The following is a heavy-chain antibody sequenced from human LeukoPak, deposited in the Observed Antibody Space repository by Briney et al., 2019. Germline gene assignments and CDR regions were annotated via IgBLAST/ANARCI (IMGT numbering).Heavy chain of an antibody. Sequence: ASVKVSCKASGYTFTSYGISWVRQAPGQGLEWMGRINPLSGGTNFAQKFQGRVTMTRDTSISTAYMELSRLRSDDTAVYYCARDGPTVTNAFDIWGQGTMVIVSS. J-gene: IGHJ3*02. CDR3: ARDGPTVTNAFDI. CDR2: INPLSGGT. D-gene: IGHD4-17*01. V-gene: IGHV1-2*06. CDR1: GYTFTSYG.